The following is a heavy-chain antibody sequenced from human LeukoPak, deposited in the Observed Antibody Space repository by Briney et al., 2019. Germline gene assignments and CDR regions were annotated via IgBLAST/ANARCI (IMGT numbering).Heavy chain of an antibody. D-gene: IGHD2-2*01. CDR2: INHSGST. J-gene: IGHJ4*02. CDR1: GGSFSGYY. CDR3: ARGFGVVPAATLDY. V-gene: IGHV4-34*01. Sequence: SETLSLTCAVYGGSFSGYYWSWIRQPPGQGLEWVGEINHSGSTNYNPSLKSRVTISVDTSKNQFSLKLSSVTAADTAVYYCARGFGVVPAATLDYWGQGTLVTVSS.